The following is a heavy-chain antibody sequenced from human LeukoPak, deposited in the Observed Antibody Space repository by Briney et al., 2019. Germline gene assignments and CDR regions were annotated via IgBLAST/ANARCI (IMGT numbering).Heavy chain of an antibody. J-gene: IGHJ5*02. D-gene: IGHD5-18*01. Sequence: SVKVSCKACGGTFSSYTISWVRQAPGQGLEWMGRIIPILGIANYAQKFQGRVTITADKSTSTAYMELSSLRSEDTAVYYCARDSDTAPFDPWGQGTLVTVSS. V-gene: IGHV1-69*04. CDR1: GGTFSSYT. CDR3: ARDSDTAPFDP. CDR2: IIPILGIA.